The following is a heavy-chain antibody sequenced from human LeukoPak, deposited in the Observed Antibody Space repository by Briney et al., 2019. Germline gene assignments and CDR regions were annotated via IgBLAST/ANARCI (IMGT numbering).Heavy chain of an antibody. Sequence: PSETLSLTCTVSGGSISSYYWSWIRQPPGKGLEWIGYIYYSESTNYNPSPKRRVTISVDTSKNKFPLTLSSMTAADTAVYFCAREAGTGWIYFDYWGQGTLVTVSS. CDR1: GGSISSYY. CDR2: IYYSEST. D-gene: IGHD6-19*01. CDR3: AREAGTGWIYFDY. J-gene: IGHJ4*02. V-gene: IGHV4-59*01.